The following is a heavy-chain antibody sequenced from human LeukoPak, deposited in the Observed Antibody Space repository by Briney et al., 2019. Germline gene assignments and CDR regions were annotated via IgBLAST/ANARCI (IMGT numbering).Heavy chain of an antibody. V-gene: IGHV3-7*01. Sequence: GGSLRLSCVDPLFSFLAYWPSSGSQAPGKGLEWVANINQDGSEKYYVDSVKGRFTISRDNAKNSLYLQIHSLRAEDTADYSVARCQNYYLLYYYYMDVWGKGTTVTVSS. CDR1: LFSFLAYW. D-gene: IGHD2/OR15-2a*01. CDR2: INQDGSEK. J-gene: IGHJ6*03. CDR3: ARCQNYYLLYYYYMDV.